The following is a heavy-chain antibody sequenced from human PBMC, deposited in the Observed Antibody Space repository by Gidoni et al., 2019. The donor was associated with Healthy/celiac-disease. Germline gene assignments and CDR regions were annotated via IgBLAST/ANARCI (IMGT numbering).Heavy chain of an antibody. CDR1: GFTVRSNY. CDR2: IYSGCST. J-gene: IGHJ4*02. V-gene: IGHV3-66*01. CDR3: ARDTSIAVAGDPPAFDY. D-gene: IGHD6-19*01. Sequence: EVQLVEYGGGLVQPGGSLRLSCAASGFTVRSNYMSWVRQAPGKGREWGSVIYSGCSTYYADSVKSRFTISRDNSKNTLYLQMNRLRAEDTAVYYCARDTSIAVAGDPPAFDYWGQGTLVTVSS.